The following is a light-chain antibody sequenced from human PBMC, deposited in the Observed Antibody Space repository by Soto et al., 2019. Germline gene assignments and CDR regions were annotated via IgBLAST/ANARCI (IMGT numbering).Light chain of an antibody. Sequence: SYELTQPPSVSVAPGQTARITCGGNNIGSKSVHWYQQKPGQAPVLVVYVDSDRPSGIPERFSGSNSGNTATLTISRVEAGEEADYYCQGWDSSSDHVVFGGGTKLTVL. CDR1: NIGSKS. CDR2: VDS. CDR3: QGWDSSSDHVV. J-gene: IGLJ2*01. V-gene: IGLV3-21*02.